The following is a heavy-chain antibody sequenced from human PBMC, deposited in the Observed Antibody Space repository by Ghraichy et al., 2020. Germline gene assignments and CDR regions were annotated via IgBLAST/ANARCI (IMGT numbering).Heavy chain of an antibody. D-gene: IGHD3-3*01. CDR3: ARAYDFWSGYLDY. Sequence: GGSLRLSCAASGFTVSSNYMSWVRQAPGKGLEWVSVIYSGGSTYYADSVKGRFTISRDNSKNTLYLQMNSLRAEDTAVYYCARAYDFWSGYLDYWGQGTLVTVSS. V-gene: IGHV3-53*01. CDR2: IYSGGST. J-gene: IGHJ4*02. CDR1: GFTVSSNY.